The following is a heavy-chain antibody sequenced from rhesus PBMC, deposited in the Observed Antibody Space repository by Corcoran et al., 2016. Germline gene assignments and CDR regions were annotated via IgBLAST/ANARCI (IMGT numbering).Heavy chain of an antibody. J-gene: IGHJ4*01. CDR1: GFTFSSYE. Sequence: DVQLVESGGGLVKPGGSLRLSCVASGFTFSSYEMHWVRQAPGKGVVWVSVISESGCTTYYAGSVKGRFTISRDNAKNSLFLQMNSLRAEDTAVYYCTRGVAGFDYWGQGVLVTVSS. V-gene: IGHV3-100*02. CDR3: TRGVAGFDY. CDR2: ISESGCTT. D-gene: IGHD2-33*01.